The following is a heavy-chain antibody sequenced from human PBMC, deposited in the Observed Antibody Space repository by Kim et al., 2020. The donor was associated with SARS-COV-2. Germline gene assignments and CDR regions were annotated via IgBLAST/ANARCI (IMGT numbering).Heavy chain of an antibody. V-gene: IGHV3-23*01. Sequence: DSVKGRFTHSRDTSKEIVYLQMSSLRAEDTAVYFCAKSVGEYYYYYGLDVWGQGTTVIVSS. D-gene: IGHD3-10*01. J-gene: IGHJ6*02. CDR3: AKSVGEYYYYYGLDV.